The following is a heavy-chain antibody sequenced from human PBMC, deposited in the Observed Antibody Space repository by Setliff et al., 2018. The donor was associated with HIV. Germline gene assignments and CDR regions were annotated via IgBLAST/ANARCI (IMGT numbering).Heavy chain of an antibody. J-gene: IGHJ6*03. D-gene: IGHD3-16*02. CDR3: ARAPTGYSSICYRNGLTDPNYMDV. CDR1: GGSFSSYY. Sequence: PSETLSLTCTVYGGSFSSYYWTWLRQPPGKGREWIGEINHSGSTNYNPSLKSRVTMSVDTSQNQFSLNLSSVTAADTAVFYCARAPTGYSSICYRNGLTDPNYMDVWGKGTKVTVSS. CDR2: INHSGST. V-gene: IGHV4-34*01.